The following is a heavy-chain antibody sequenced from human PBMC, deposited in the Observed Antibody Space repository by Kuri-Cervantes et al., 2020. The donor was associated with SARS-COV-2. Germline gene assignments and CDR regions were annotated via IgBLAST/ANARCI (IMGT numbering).Heavy chain of an antibody. J-gene: IGHJ4*02. CDR1: GFTFSSYS. Sequence: GASLKISCAASGFTFSSYSMNWVRQAPGKGLQWVSSISSSSSYIYYADSVKGRFTISRDNAKNSLYLQMNSLRAEGTAVYYCARDQSGSYYFGYFDYWGQGTLVTVSS. CDR2: ISSSSSYI. D-gene: IGHD1-26*01. V-gene: IGHV3-21*01. CDR3: ARDQSGSYYFGYFDY.